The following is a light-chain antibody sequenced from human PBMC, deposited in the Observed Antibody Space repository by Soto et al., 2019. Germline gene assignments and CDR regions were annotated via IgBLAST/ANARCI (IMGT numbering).Light chain of an antibody. V-gene: IGLV1-40*01. CDR2: GNC. CDR3: QSYDRSLRTYV. J-gene: IGLJ1*01. Sequence: QSVLTQPPSVSGAPGQRVTISCSGSSSNIWAGYDVNWYRQLPGTAPKLLIYGNCDRPSGVPDRFSGSKSGTSASLAITGLQAEDEADYFCQSYDRSLRTYVFGTGTKVTVL. CDR1: SSNIWAGYD.